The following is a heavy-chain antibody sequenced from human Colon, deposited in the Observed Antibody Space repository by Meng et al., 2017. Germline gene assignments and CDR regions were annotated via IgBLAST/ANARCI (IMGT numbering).Heavy chain of an antibody. J-gene: IGHJ4*02. D-gene: IGHD6-25*01. CDR1: GYTFTTYG. CDR3: ARDSEAADY. V-gene: IGHV7-4-1*02. Sequence: QVQRVQFGFGFKKPGASGRISCKASGYTFTTYGMNWVRQAPGQGLEWMGWINTNTGKPTYAQGLTGRFVFSLDTSVSTAYLQISSLKAEDTAVYYCARDSEAADYWGRGTLVTVSS. CDR2: INTNTGKP.